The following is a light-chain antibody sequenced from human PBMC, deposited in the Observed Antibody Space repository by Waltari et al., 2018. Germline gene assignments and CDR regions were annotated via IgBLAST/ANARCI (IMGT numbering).Light chain of an antibody. J-gene: IGKJ4*01. V-gene: IGKV3-11*01. CDR3: QQRFNWLT. CDR2: DAS. Sequence: EVVLTQSPATLSLSPGERATLSCRASQSVYSYLAWYQHKPGQAPRLLISDASTRATGIPARFSGSGSGTDFTLTISSLEPEDFAVYYCQQRFNWLTFGGGTKVEIK. CDR1: QSVYSY.